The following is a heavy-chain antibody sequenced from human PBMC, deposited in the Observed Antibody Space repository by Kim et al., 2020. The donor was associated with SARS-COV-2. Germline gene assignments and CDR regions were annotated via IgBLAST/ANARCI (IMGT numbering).Heavy chain of an antibody. CDR3: ARDSHGSGSYYDGMDV. D-gene: IGHD3-10*01. J-gene: IGHJ6*02. V-gene: IGHV3-53*01. CDR2: IYSGGST. CDR1: GFTVSSNY. Sequence: GGSLRLSCAASGFTVSSNYMSWVRQAPGKGLEWVSVIYSGGSTYYADSVKGRFTISRDNSKNTLYLQMNSLRAEDTAVYYCARDSHGSGSYYDGMDVWGQGTTVTVSS.